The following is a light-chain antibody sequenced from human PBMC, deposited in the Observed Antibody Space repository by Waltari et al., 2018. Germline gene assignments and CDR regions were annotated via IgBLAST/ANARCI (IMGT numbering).Light chain of an antibody. J-gene: IGKJ1*01. CDR2: AAS. CDR3: QHHVRLPAT. Sequence: EIVLTQSPGPLSLSPGESATLSCRASQSISKYLAWYQQRPGQAPRLLIYAASNRATGIPDRFSGGGSGTDVSLTISRLEPEDFAVYYCQHHVRLPATFGQGTKVEIK. V-gene: IGKV3-20*01. CDR1: QSISKY.